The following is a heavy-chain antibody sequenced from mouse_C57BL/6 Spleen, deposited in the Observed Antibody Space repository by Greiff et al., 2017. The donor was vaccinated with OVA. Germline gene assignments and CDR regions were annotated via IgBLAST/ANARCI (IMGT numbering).Heavy chain of an antibody. Sequence: VQLQQSGPELVRPGVSVKISCKGSGYTFTDYAMHWVKQSHAKSLEWIGVISPYYGDASYNQKFKDKATMTADKSSSTAYMELASLTSEDSAVLYGASAYGGVVEGYFDVWGTGTTVTVSS. V-gene: IGHV1-67*01. CDR3: ASAYGGVVEGYFDV. CDR2: ISPYYGDA. CDR1: GYTFTDYA. J-gene: IGHJ1*03. D-gene: IGHD1-1*01.